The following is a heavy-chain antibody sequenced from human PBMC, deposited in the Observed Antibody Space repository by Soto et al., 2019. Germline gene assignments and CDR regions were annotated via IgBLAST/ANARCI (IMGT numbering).Heavy chain of an antibody. J-gene: IGHJ6*02. D-gene: IGHD3-22*01. CDR2: ISSSGSTI. V-gene: IGHV3-11*01. Sequence: GGSLRLSCAASGFTFSDYYMSWIRQAPGKGLEWVSYISSSGSTIYYADSVKGRFTISRDNAKNSLYLQMNSLRAEDTAVYYCAREDYDSSGYQIYYYCGMDVWGQGTTVTVSS. CDR1: GFTFSDYY. CDR3: AREDYDSSGYQIYYYCGMDV.